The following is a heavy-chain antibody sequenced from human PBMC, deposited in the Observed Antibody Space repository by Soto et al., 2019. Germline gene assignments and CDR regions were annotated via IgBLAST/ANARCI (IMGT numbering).Heavy chain of an antibody. CDR3: ARDNYYGSGSFYYYYYGMDV. V-gene: IGHV1-2*02. J-gene: IGHJ6*02. Sequence: ASVKVSCKASGYTFTGYYMHWVGQAPGQGLEWMGWINPNSGGTNYAQKFQGRVTMTRDTSISTAYMELSRLRSDDTAVYYCARDNYYGSGSFYYYYYGMDVWGQGTTVTVSS. D-gene: IGHD3-10*01. CDR1: GYTFTGYY. CDR2: INPNSGGT.